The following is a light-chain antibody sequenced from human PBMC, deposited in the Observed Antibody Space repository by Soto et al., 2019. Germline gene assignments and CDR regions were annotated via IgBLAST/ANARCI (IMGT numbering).Light chain of an antibody. Sequence: EIVLTQSPCILSLSPGERATLSCRASQTVSGNYLAWYQQKPGQSPLLLIYGSSDRVTGIPDRFSGSGCATDVSLTINRVVPEEFSVYYCQQYGSTYPYTFGQGTTLEI. V-gene: IGKV3-20*01. CDR1: QTVSGNY. CDR2: GSS. J-gene: IGKJ2*01. CDR3: QQYGSTYPYT.